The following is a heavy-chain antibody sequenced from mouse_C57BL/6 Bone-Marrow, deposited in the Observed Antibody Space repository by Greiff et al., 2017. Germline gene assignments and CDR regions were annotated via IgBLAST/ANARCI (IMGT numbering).Heavy chain of an antibody. J-gene: IGHJ4*01. V-gene: IGHV5-17*02. CDR3: ASSYYRSNAMDY. CDR1: GFTFSSFG. CDR2: ISSGSSTI. Sequence: EVKLMESGGGLVQPGGSRKLSCAASGFTFSSFGMHWVRQAPEKGLEWVAYISSGSSTIYYADTVKGRFTISRDNPKNTLFLQMTSLMSEDTAMYYCASSYYRSNAMDYWGQGTSVTVSS. D-gene: IGHD1-1*01.